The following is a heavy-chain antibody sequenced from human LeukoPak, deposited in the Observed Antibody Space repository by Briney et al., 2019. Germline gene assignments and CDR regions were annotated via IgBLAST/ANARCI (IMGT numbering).Heavy chain of an antibody. J-gene: IGHJ4*02. D-gene: IGHD3-22*01. CDR2: IYYSGST. Sequence: SETLSLTCTVSGGSISSSSYYWGWIRQPPGKGLEWIGSIYYSGSTYYNPSLKSRVTISVDTSKNQFSLKLSSVTAADTAVYYCARLKYDSSGELGFDYWGQGTLVTVSS. CDR3: ARLKYDSSGELGFDY. CDR1: GGSISSSSYY. V-gene: IGHV4-39*07.